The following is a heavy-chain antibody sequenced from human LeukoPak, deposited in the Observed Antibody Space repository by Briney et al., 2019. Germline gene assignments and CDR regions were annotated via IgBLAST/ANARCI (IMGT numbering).Heavy chain of an antibody. J-gene: IGHJ4*02. D-gene: IGHD5-18*01. V-gene: IGHV3-48*03. Sequence: AGSLRLSCAASGFTFSSYEMNWVRQAPGKGLEWVSYISSSGSTIYYADSVKGRFTISRDNAKNSLYLQMNSLRAEDTAVYYCARAWTGYSYGDYWGQGTLVTVSS. CDR2: ISSSGSTI. CDR1: GFTFSSYE. CDR3: ARAWTGYSYGDY.